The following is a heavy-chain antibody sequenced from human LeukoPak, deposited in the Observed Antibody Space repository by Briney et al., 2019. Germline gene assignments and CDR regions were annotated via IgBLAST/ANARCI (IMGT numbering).Heavy chain of an antibody. CDR3: TGNYDGSGSYTDFDY. Sequence: GRSLRLSCAASGFTFDDYAVHWVRQAPGKGLEWVSGISWNSGRIGYADSVKGRLTISRDDSKNTAYLQMDSLKTEDTAVYYCTGNYDGSGSYTDFDYWGQGTLVTVSS. CDR2: ISWNSGRI. V-gene: IGHV3-9*01. J-gene: IGHJ4*02. D-gene: IGHD3-10*01. CDR1: GFTFDDYA.